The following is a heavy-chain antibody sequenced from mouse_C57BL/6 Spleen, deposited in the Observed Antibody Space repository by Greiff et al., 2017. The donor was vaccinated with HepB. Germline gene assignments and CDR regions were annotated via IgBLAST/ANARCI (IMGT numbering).Heavy chain of an antibody. CDR1: GYAFSSSW. Sequence: QVQLQQSGPELVKPGASVKISCKASGYAFSSSWMNWVKQRPGKGLEWIGRIYPGDGDTNYNGKFKGKATLTADKSSSTAYMQLSSLTSEDSAVYFGAREGYYCGSSPFAYWGQGTLVTVSA. CDR3: AREGYYCGSSPFAY. V-gene: IGHV1-82*01. D-gene: IGHD1-1*01. CDR2: IYPGDGDT. J-gene: IGHJ3*01.